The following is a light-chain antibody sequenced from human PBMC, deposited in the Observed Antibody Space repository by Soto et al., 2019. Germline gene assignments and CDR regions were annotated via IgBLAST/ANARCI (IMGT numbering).Light chain of an antibody. CDR2: ATS. CDR3: LQHNSYTFA. V-gene: IGKV1-17*02. Sequence: DIQMTQSPSSLSASVGDRVTIACRASQGIRNHLGWFQQKPGEAPKRLIYATSTLETGVPSRFSGSGSETECSLTISNLQPEDFATYYCLQHNSYTFAFGQGTKLEI. CDR1: QGIRNH. J-gene: IGKJ2*01.